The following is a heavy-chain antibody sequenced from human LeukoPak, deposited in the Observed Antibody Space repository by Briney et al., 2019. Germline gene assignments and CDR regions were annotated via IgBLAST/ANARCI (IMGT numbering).Heavy chain of an antibody. J-gene: IGHJ4*02. CDR1: GGSISSSSYY. V-gene: IGHV4-39*07. CDR2: IYYSGST. CDR3: ATVGRNYDFWSGYWRYYFDY. Sequence: SETLSLTCTVSGGSISSSSYYWGWIRQPPGKGLEWIGSIYYSGSTYYNPSLKSRVTISVDTSKNQFSLKLSSVTAADTAVYYCATVGRNYDFWSGYWRYYFDYWGQGTLVTVSS. D-gene: IGHD3-3*01.